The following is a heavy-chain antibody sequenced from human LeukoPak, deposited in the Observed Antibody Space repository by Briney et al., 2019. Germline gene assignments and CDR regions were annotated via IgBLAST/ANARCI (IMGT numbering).Heavy chain of an antibody. CDR1: GFTFSSYG. Sequence: GGSLRLSCAASGFTFSSYGMHWVRQAPGKGLEWVAVISYDGSNKYYADSVKGRFTISRDNSKNTLYLQMNSLRAEDTAVYYCARSSLRFLEWLPVDYWGQGTLVTVSS. V-gene: IGHV3-30*03. CDR3: ARSSLRFLEWLPVDY. J-gene: IGHJ4*02. CDR2: ISYDGSNK. D-gene: IGHD3-3*01.